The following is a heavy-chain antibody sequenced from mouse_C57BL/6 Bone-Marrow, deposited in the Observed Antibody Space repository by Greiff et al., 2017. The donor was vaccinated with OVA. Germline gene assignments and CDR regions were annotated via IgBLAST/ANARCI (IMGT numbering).Heavy chain of an antibody. CDR1: GFTFSDYY. CDR3: ARQSNYNYFDY. CDR2: ISNGGGST. J-gene: IGHJ2*01. D-gene: IGHD2-5*01. V-gene: IGHV5-12*01. Sequence: EVQLVESGGGLVQPGGSLKLSCAASGFTFSDYYMYWVRQTPEKRLEWVAYISNGGGSTYYPDTVKGRFTISRDNAKNTLYLQMSRLKSEDTAMYYCARQSNYNYFDYWGQGTTLTVSS.